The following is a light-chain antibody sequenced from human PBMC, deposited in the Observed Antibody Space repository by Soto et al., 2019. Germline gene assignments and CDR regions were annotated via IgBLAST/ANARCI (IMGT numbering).Light chain of an antibody. J-gene: IGKJ4*01. CDR3: QQYKSCSLT. V-gene: IGKV1-5*03. CDR1: QSISSW. CDR2: KAS. Sequence: DIQMTQSPSTLSASVGDRVTITCRASQSISSWLAWYQQKPGKAPKLLIYKASSLESGVPSRFSGSGSGTEFTLTISSLQPDDVAIYYCQQYKSCSLTFGGGTKVEIK.